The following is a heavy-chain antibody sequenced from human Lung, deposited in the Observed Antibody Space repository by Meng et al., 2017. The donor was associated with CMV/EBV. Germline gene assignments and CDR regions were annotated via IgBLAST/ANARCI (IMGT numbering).Heavy chain of an antibody. CDR3: ARQRFLEWCRLGNGMDV. CDR2: INHSGST. Sequence: SXTXSLXXAVYGGSFSGYYWSWIRQPPGKGLEWIGEINHSGSTNYNPSLKSRVTISVDTSKNQFSLKLSSVTAADTAVYYCARQRFLEWCRLGNGMDVWGQGTXVTVSS. D-gene: IGHD3-3*01. V-gene: IGHV4-34*01. CDR1: GGSFSGYY. J-gene: IGHJ6*02.